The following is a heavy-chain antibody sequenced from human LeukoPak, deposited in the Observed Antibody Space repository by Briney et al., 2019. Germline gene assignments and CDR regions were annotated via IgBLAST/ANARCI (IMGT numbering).Heavy chain of an antibody. CDR3: PRGVYSGYDFLSYWFDP. D-gene: IGHD5-12*01. Sequence: GASVKVSCKASGGTFSSYAISWVRQAPGQGLERMGEILPIFGTANYAQKFQGRVTITTDESTSTAYMELSSLRSEDTAVYYGPRGVYSGYDFLSYWFDPWGEATLVTVSS. J-gene: IGHJ5*02. CDR1: GGTFSSYA. CDR2: ILPIFGTA. V-gene: IGHV1-69*05.